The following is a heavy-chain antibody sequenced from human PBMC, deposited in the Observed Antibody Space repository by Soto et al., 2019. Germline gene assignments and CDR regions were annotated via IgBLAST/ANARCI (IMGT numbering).Heavy chain of an antibody. J-gene: IGHJ6*02. CDR3: VRATLSWGHYYFRGLDV. V-gene: IGHV3-7*01. Sequence: PGGSLRLSCAATGFMFGTYWMSWVRQAPGKGLEWVANIKHDGNEKYYADSMKGRFTVSRDNVKNFLHLQMSSLRGDDTGVYFCVRATLSWGHYYFRGLDVWGQGTTVTVSS. D-gene: IGHD3-22*01. CDR2: IKHDGNEK. CDR1: GFMFGTYW.